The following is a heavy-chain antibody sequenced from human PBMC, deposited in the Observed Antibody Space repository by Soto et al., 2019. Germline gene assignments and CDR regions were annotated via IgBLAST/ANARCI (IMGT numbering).Heavy chain of an antibody. Sequence: PGGSLRLSCAASGFTVSSNYMSGVRQAPGKGLEWVSVIYSGGSTYYADSVKGRFTISRDNSKNTLYLQMNSLRAEDTAVYYCARGRGSSGWYDYYYYYGMDVWGQGTTVTVSS. CDR1: GFTVSSNY. V-gene: IGHV3-53*01. CDR2: IYSGGST. CDR3: ARGRGSSGWYDYYYYYGMDV. J-gene: IGHJ6*02. D-gene: IGHD6-19*01.